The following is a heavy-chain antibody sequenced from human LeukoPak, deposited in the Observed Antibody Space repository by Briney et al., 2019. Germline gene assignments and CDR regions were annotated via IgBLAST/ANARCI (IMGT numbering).Heavy chain of an antibody. D-gene: IGHD4-17*01. J-gene: IGHJ4*02. Sequence: GGSLRLSCAASGFTFSDYYMSWIRQAPGKGLEWVSYISSSGSTIYYADSVKGRFTISRDTSKNTLYLQMNSLRAEDTAIYYCASGGDYAGVAALFRHWGQGSLVTVSS. CDR2: ISSSGSTI. CDR3: ASGGDYAGVAALFRH. V-gene: IGHV3-11*01. CDR1: GFTFSDYY.